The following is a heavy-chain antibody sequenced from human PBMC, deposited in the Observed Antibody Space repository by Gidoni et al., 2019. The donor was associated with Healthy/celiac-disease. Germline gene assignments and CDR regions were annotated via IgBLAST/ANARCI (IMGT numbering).Heavy chain of an antibody. V-gene: IGHV5-51*01. J-gene: IGHJ6*02. Sequence: EVQLVQSGAEAKKPGESLKISCKGSGYSFTSYWIGWGRQMPGKGLEWMGSTYPGDSDTRYSPSFQGQVTLSADKSISTAYLQWSSLKAADTAMYYCARYFSWRFPTGHVDVWGQGTTVTVSS. CDR2: TYPGDSDT. CDR1: GYSFTSYW. CDR3: ARYFSWRFPTGHVDV. D-gene: IGHD3-9*01.